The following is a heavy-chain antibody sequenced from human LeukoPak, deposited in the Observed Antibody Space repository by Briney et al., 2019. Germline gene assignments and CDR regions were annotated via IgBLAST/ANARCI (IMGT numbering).Heavy chain of an antibody. V-gene: IGHV1-46*01. D-gene: IGHD2-15*01. CDR2: INPSGGST. J-gene: IGHJ4*02. Sequence: GAAVKVSCKASGYTFTSYFMHWVRQAPGQGHEWMGRINPSGGSTSYAQMFQGRVTMTRDTSTSTVYMELSSLRSGDTAVYYCAILHGFCSGGSCYSDFDYWGQGTLVTVSS. CDR3: AILHGFCSGGSCYSDFDY. CDR1: GYTFTSYF.